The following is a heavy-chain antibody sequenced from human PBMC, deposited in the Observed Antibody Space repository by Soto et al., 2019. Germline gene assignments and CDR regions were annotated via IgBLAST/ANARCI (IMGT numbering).Heavy chain of an antibody. V-gene: IGHV4-30-2*01. D-gene: IGHD4-17*01. CDR3: ARAPPGDYTEGDNAFTI. J-gene: IGHJ3*02. CDR1: GGSISSGGYS. Sequence: SETLSLTCAVSGGSISSGGYSWSWIRQPPGKGLEWIGYIYHSGSTYYNPSLKSRVTISVDRSKNQFSLKLSSVTAADTAVYYCARAPPGDYTEGDNAFTIWGQGTMSAVSS. CDR2: IYHSGST.